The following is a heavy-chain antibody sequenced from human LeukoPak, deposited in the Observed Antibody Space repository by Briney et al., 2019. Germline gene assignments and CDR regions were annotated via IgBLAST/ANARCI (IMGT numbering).Heavy chain of an antibody. D-gene: IGHD4-17*01. Sequence: PGGSLRLSCAASGFSFRNAWMSWVRQAPGKGLEWVGRIKSNSAGGATDYAAPVKGRFTISRDDSKNTLYLQMNSLKTEDTAVYFCATEYYGAYNYWRQGNLATVSS. J-gene: IGHJ4*02. CDR1: GFSFRNAW. CDR3: ATEYYGAYNY. CDR2: IKSNSAGGAT. V-gene: IGHV3-15*01.